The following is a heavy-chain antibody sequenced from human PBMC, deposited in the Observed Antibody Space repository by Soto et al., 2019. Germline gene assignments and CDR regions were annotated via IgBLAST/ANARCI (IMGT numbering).Heavy chain of an antibody. CDR2: IIPMFGPA. CDR3: AREIDGYYGMDV. J-gene: IGHJ6*02. Sequence: QVQLVQSGAEVKKPGSSVKVSCRASEATFRPDVISWGRQAPGKGLGGMGGIIPMFGPANNAQKSQGSVTITADESTSTAYMELSSLRSEDTAVYFCAREIDGYYGMDVWGQGTTVTVAS. V-gene: IGHV1-69*12. CDR1: EATFRPDV.